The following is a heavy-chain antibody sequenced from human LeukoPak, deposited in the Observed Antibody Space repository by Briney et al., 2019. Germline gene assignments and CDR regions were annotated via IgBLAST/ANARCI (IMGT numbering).Heavy chain of an antibody. CDR1: GLPFRFCG. CDR3: ATETIARHSDN. D-gene: IGHD1-14*01. V-gene: IGHV3-21*01. J-gene: IGHJ4*02. Sequence: GGSLRLLCAASGLPFRFCGALWVRHAPGKALEWVVYIGPTGTDSNYADSGTGPYTISRDNAKNSMYLQMDSLRDKDTAVYYCATETIARHSDNWGQGTLLTVSS. CDR2: IGPTGTDS.